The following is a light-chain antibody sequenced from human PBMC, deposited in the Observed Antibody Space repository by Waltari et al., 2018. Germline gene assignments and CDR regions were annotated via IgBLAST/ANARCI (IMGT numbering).Light chain of an antibody. CDR2: LGS. CDR3: MQALEGFT. Sequence: EIVLTQSPLYLPVTPGDPASISCRSSQSLLRSDGYNSLEWLLQRPGQSPPVLIYLGSNRASGVPDRFSGSGSGTDFTLKISRVEAEDVGIYYCMQALEGFTFGEGTKVEIK. CDR1: QSLLRSDGYNS. V-gene: IGKV2-28*01. J-gene: IGKJ4*01.